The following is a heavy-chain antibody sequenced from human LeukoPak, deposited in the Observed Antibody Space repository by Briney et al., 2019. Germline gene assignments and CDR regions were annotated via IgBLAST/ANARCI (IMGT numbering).Heavy chain of an antibody. CDR1: GFTFSSYW. CDR2: INSDGSST. V-gene: IGHV3-74*01. J-gene: IGHJ4*02. Sequence: GGSLRLSCAASGFTFSSYWMHWVRQAPGQGLVWVSRINSDGSSTYYADSVKGRFTISRDNSRNTLYLQMNSLRAEDTAIYYCAKDVTWGQGTLVTVSS. CDR3: AKDVT.